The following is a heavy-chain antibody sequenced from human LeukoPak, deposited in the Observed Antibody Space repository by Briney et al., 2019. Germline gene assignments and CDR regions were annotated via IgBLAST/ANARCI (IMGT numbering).Heavy chain of an antibody. V-gene: IGHV3-23*01. J-gene: IGHJ4*02. Sequence: GRTLRLSSAASGFTFCSYAMSWDRHAPQKGLERGLAISGSGGSTYYADSATGRFTISRDNSKNTLYLLMISLRAEDTAVYYCAKVITMVRGRPYYFDYWGQGTLVTVSS. CDR3: AKVITMVRGRPYYFDY. CDR1: GFTFCSYA. CDR2: ISGSGGST. D-gene: IGHD3-10*01.